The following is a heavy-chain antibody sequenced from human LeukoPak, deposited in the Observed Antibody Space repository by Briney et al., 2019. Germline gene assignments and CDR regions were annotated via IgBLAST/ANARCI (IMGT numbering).Heavy chain of an antibody. Sequence: SETLSLTCAVYGGSFSGYYWSWIRQPPGKGLEWIGESNHSGSTNYNPSLKSRVTISVDTSKNQFSLKLSSVTAADTAVYYCARHGETYYYGSGSYRIHNWFDPWGQGTLVTVSS. J-gene: IGHJ5*02. CDR1: GGSFSGYY. D-gene: IGHD3-10*01. CDR2: SNHSGST. V-gene: IGHV4-34*01. CDR3: ARHGETYYYGSGSYRIHNWFDP.